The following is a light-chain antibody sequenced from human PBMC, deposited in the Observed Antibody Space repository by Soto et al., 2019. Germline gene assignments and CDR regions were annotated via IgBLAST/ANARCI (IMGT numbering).Light chain of an antibody. CDR2: AAS. CDR3: QQYGSSPRT. J-gene: IGKJ2*01. Sequence: EIVLTQSPGTLSLSPGERATLSCRASQSISSSYLAWYQQRPGQAPRLLIYAASSRATGIPDRFCGGGSATDFTLTVSRLEPEDFAVYYCQQYGSSPRTFGQGTKLEIK. CDR1: QSISSSY. V-gene: IGKV3-20*01.